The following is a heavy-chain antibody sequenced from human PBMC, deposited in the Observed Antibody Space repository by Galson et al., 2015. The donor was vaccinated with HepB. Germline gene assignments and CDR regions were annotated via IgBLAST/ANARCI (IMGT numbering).Heavy chain of an antibody. CDR2: IIPIFGTA. V-gene: IGHV1-69*06. Sequence: SVKVSCKASGGTFSSYAISWVRQAPGQGLEWMGGIIPIFGTANYAQKFQGRVTITADKSTSTAYMELSSLRSEDTAVYYCAIGAPGGYYYDSSGYYSGYYYYGMDVWGQGTTVTVSS. D-gene: IGHD3-22*01. J-gene: IGHJ6*02. CDR1: GGTFSSYA. CDR3: AIGAPGGYYYDSSGYYSGYYYYGMDV.